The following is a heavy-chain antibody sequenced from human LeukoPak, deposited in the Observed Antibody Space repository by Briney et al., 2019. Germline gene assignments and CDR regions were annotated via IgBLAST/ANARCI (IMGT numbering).Heavy chain of an antibody. CDR2: IYYSGST. D-gene: IGHD2-2*01. CDR1: GGSISSYY. CDR3: ASQGYCSSTSCSGVDY. V-gene: IGHV4-59*08. Sequence: SETLSLTCTVSGGSISSYYWSWIRQPPGKGLEWIGYIYYSGSTNYNPSLKSRVTISVDTSKNQFSLKLSSVTAADTAVYYCASQGYCSSTSCSGVDYWGQGTLVTVSS. J-gene: IGHJ4*02.